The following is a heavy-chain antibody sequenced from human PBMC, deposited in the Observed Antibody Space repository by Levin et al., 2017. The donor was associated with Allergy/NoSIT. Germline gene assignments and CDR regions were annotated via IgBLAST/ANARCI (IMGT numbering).Heavy chain of an antibody. J-gene: IGHJ3*02. CDR2: INPNSGGT. CDR3: ARDRKDYCSSTSCWGVDAFDI. D-gene: IGHD2-2*01. CDR1: GYTFTGYY. Sequence: GASVKVSCKASGYTFTGYYMHWVRQAPGQGLEWMGWINPNSGGTNYAQKFQGRVTMSRDTSISTAYMELSRLRSDDTAVYYCARDRKDYCSSTSCWGVDAFDIWGQGTMVTVSS. V-gene: IGHV1-2*02.